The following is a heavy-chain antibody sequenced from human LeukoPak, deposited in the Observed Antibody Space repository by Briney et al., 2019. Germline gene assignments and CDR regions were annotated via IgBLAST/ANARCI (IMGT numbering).Heavy chain of an antibody. J-gene: IGHJ4*02. CDR2: IYSAGST. Sequence: GGSLRLSCAASGFTVSTNYISWVRQAPGKGLEWVSVIYSAGSTYYADSVKGRFTISRDNSTNTVYLQMSSLRPDDTAVYYCAREGGSGSYGYDYWGQGTLVTVSS. V-gene: IGHV3-53*05. D-gene: IGHD3-10*01. CDR3: AREGGSGSYGYDY. CDR1: GFTVSTNY.